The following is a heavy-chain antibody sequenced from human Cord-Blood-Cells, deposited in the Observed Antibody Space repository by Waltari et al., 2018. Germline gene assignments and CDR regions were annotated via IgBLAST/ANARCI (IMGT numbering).Heavy chain of an antibody. J-gene: IGHJ5*02. CDR3: AREDPRGYSYGWSNWFDP. CDR2: TYYRSKVYN. Sequence: QVQLQQSGPGLVKPSQTLSLTCAISGDSVSSNSAAWNWIRQSPSRGLEWLGRTYYRSKVYNDDAVSVKSRITINPDTSKNQFSLQLNSVTPEDTAVYYCAREDPRGYSYGWSNWFDPWGQGTLVTVSS. V-gene: IGHV6-1*01. CDR1: GDSVSSNSAA. D-gene: IGHD5-18*01.